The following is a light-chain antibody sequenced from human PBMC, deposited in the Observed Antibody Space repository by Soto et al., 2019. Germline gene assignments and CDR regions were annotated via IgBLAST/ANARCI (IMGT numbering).Light chain of an antibody. V-gene: IGKV3-15*01. Sequence: EIVMTQSPATLSVSPGERATLSCRASQSVSSNLAWYQQKPGQAPRLLIYGASTRATGIPARFSGSGSGTEFTLTISSLQSEDFAVYYCQQYGRSPTFGQGTKVDIK. CDR1: QSVSSN. CDR2: GAS. CDR3: QQYGRSPT. J-gene: IGKJ1*01.